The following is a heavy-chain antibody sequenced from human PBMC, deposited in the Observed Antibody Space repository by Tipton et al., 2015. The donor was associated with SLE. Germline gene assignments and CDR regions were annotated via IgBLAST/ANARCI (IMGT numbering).Heavy chain of an antibody. J-gene: IGHJ3*02. CDR3: ARDPGMTTVPPDAFDI. Sequence: SLRLSCAASGFTFSDYYMSWIRQAPGKGLEWVSSISSSSSYIYYADSVKGRFTISRDNAKNSLYLQMNSLRAEDTAVYYCARDPGMTTVPPDAFDIWGQGTMVTVSS. V-gene: IGHV3-11*06. CDR2: ISSSSSYI. CDR1: GFTFSDYY. D-gene: IGHD4-17*01.